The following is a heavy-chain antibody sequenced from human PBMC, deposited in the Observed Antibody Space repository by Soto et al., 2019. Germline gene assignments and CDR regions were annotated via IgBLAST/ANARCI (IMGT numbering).Heavy chain of an antibody. CDR2: IYYSGIT. V-gene: IGHV4-31*03. CDR1: GASISSGAYY. J-gene: IGHJ5*01. D-gene: IGHD3-10*01. CDR3: ARGGGYGESRPYLDFDP. Sequence: SETLSLTCSVSGASISSGAYYWSLIRQSPEKGLEWIGYIYYSGITHYTPSLKSRVTMSADTSKNHFSLKLNSVTAADTAVYYCARGGGYGESRPYLDFDPWGQGTLVT.